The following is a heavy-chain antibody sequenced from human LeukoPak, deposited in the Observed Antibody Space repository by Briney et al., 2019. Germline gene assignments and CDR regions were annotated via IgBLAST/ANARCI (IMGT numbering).Heavy chain of an antibody. V-gene: IGHV3-21*01. D-gene: IGHD2-15*01. Sequence: PGGSLRLSCAAPGFSFSSYSMNWVRQAPGKGLEWVSSISTSSSYIFYADSVKGRFTISRDSARNSLYLQMNSLRAEDTALYYCARGLSCSGGSCYFDFWGQGTLVTVSS. CDR3: ARGLSCSGGSCYFDF. CDR1: GFSFSSYS. CDR2: ISTSSSYI. J-gene: IGHJ4*02.